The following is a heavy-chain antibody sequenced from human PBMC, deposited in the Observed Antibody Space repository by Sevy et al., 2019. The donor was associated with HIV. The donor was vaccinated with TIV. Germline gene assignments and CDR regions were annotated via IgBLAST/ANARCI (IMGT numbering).Heavy chain of an antibody. V-gene: IGHV4-30-4*02. J-gene: IGHJ4*02. CDR2: IHYTGGT. CDR1: GGSISNSDSY. CDR3: ASKRGYNHGPFDY. Sequence: SEILSLTCTVSGGSISNSDSYWSRIRQPPGKGLEWIGYIHYTGGTYYNPFLKSRVAMSVDTSEKQFSLKLSSMTEADTAVYYCASKRGYNHGPFDYWGQGTLVTVSS. D-gene: IGHD5-12*01.